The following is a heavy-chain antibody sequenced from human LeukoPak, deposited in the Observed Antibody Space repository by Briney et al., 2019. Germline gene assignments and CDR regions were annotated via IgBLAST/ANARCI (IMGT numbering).Heavy chain of an antibody. CDR1: GGSISSSSYY. Sequence: PSETLSLTCTVSGGSISSSSYYWGWIRQPPGKGLEWIGSIYYSGSTYYNPSLKSRVTISVDTSKNQFSLKLSSVTAADTAVYSCARHAVRAAAREGYWGQGTLVTVSS. D-gene: IGHD6-13*01. CDR2: IYYSGST. V-gene: IGHV4-39*01. CDR3: ARHAVRAAAREGY. J-gene: IGHJ4*02.